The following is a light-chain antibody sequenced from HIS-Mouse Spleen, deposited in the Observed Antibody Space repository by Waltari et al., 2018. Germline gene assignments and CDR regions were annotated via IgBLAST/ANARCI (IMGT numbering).Light chain of an antibody. CDR2: AAS. Sequence: DIQFTQSPSFLSASVGDRVTITSRASQGISSDLAWYQPQPGQAPKLLIYAASTLQSGVSSRFSGRGSGTEVNLTISSLPAEGSGTYYCQQLNSDPPTFGPGTKVEIK. CDR1: QGISSD. J-gene: IGKJ1*01. V-gene: IGKV1-9*01. CDR3: QQLNSDPPT.